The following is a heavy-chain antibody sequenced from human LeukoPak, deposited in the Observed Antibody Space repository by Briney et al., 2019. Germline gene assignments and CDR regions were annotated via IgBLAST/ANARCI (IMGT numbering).Heavy chain of an antibody. V-gene: IGHV4-59*01. J-gene: IGHJ4*02. D-gene: IGHD5-24*01. CDR3: ARGFRDGYNLVDY. CDR1: GGSISSYY. CDR2: ICYSGST. Sequence: SETLSLTCTVSGGSISSYYWSWIRQPPGKGLEWIGYICYSGSTNYNPSLKSRVTISVDTSKNQFSLKLSSVTAADTAVYYCARGFRDGYNLVDYWGQGTLVTVSS.